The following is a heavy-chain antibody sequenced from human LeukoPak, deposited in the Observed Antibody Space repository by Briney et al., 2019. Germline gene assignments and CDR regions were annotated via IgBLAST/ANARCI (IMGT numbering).Heavy chain of an antibody. CDR1: GFTFSSYA. D-gene: IGHD5-18*01. CDR2: ISGSGGST. Sequence: PGGSLRLSCAASGFTFSSYAMSWVRQAPGKGLEWVSAISGSGGSTYYADSVKGRLTISRDNSKNTLYLQMNSLRAEDTAVYYCAKGIQLWTYYYYYYMDVWGKGTTVTVSS. J-gene: IGHJ6*03. CDR3: AKGIQLWTYYYYYYMDV. V-gene: IGHV3-23*01.